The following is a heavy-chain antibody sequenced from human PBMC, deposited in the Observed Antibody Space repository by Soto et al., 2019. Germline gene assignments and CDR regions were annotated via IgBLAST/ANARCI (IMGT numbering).Heavy chain of an antibody. CDR1: GYTLTELS. J-gene: IGHJ4*02. CDR2: FDPEDGET. Sequence: ASVKVSCKVSGYTLTELSMHWVRQAPGKGLEWMGGFDPEDGETIYAQKFQGRVTMTEDTSTDTAYMELSSLRSEDTAVYYCAAWAYDSSGYYSPFDYWGQGTLVTVSS. CDR3: AAWAYDSSGYYSPFDY. D-gene: IGHD3-22*01. V-gene: IGHV1-24*01.